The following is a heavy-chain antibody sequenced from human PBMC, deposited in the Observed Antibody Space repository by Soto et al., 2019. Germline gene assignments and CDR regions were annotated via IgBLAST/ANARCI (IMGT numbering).Heavy chain of an antibody. CDR1: GFTVSSNY. J-gene: IGHJ3*02. CDR2: IYSGGST. Sequence: GGSLRLSCAASGFTVSSNYMSWVRQAPGKGLEWVSVIYSGGSTYYADSVKGRFTISRHNSKNTLYLQMNSLRAEDTAVYYCARALPLELGKAFDIWGQGTMVTVSS. D-gene: IGHD7-27*01. V-gene: IGHV3-53*04. CDR3: ARALPLELGKAFDI.